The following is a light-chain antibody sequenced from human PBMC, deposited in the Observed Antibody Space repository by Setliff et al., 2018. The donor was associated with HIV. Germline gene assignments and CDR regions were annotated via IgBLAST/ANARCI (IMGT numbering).Light chain of an antibody. CDR1: SSNIGSNY. CDR2: ENY. J-gene: IGLJ3*02. CDR3: GTWDTSLSAWV. Sequence: SVLTQPPSVSAAPGQQVTISCSGSSSNIGSNYVSWYQHLPGTAPKLLIYENYKRPSGIPDRFSGSKSGTSATLGITGLQTGDEADYYCGTWDTSLSAWVFGGGTKVTVL. V-gene: IGLV1-51*02.